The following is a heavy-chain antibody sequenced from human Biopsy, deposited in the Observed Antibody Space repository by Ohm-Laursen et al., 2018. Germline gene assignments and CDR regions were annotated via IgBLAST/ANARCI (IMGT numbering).Heavy chain of an antibody. CDR1: GGSFTGYY. V-gene: IGHV4-34*01. J-gene: IGHJ4*02. D-gene: IGHD3-22*01. Sequence: TLSLTCAVYGGSFTGYYWSWIRQPPGKGLEWIGEINHSGSTNYNPSLKSRVTISLDTSKNQLSLKLSSVTAADTAAYYCARESDSSGYYYRDYWGQGTLVTVSS. CDR2: INHSGST. CDR3: ARESDSSGYYYRDY.